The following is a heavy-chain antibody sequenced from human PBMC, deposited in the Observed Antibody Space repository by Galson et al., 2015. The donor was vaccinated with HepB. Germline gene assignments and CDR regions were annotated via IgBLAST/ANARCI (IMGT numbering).Heavy chain of an antibody. D-gene: IGHD3-10*01. CDR3: AKDGMVRGVNSV. J-gene: IGHJ4*02. V-gene: IGHV3-23*01. CDR1: GFTFSSYA. Sequence: SLRLSCAASGFTFSSYAMSWVRQAPGKGLEWVSAISGSGGSTYYADSVKGRFTISRDNSKNTLYQQMNSLRAEDTAVYYCAKDGMVRGVNSVWGQGTLVTVSS. CDR2: ISGSGGST.